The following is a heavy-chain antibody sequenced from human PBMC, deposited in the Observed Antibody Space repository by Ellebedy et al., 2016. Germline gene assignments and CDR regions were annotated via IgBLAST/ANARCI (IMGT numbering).Heavy chain of an antibody. CDR1: GFTFSDYV. Sequence: GESLKISXAASGFTFSDYVMSWVRQAPGKGLEWVAAITGSGGSAYYADSVKGRLTISRDNSHSTVYLQMSSLRAEDTAVYYCAKVGPRDTTSWGQGTLVTVSS. D-gene: IGHD1-1*01. V-gene: IGHV3-23*01. CDR2: ITGSGGSA. CDR3: AKVGPRDTTS. J-gene: IGHJ4*02.